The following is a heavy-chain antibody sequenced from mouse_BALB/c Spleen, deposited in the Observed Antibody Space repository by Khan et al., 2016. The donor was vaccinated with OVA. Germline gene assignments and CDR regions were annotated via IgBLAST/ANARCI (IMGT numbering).Heavy chain of an antibody. CDR1: RFTISSSG. Sequence: EVELVESGGGIVQPGGSLKRSCAASRFTISSSGMSSVRQIPDKRLELVATINSNGVCTDCPASVKRRSTFSGDTSRNARYLQMRSLKSEDTAVYDCAGGAGWGQGTTLTVSS. CDR3: AGGAG. V-gene: IGHV5-6-3*01. J-gene: IGHJ2*01. CDR2: INSNGVCT.